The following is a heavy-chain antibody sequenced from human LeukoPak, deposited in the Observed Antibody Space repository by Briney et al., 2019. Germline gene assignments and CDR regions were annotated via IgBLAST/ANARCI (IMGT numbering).Heavy chain of an antibody. CDR2: IYTSGST. Sequence: SETLSLTCTVSGGSVNSGNYYWTWIRQPAGKRLEWIGRIYTSGSTNYNPSLKSRVTISIDASKNQFPLKLSSVTAADTAVYYCARDGGITMVRGPWFDPWGQGTLVTVSS. CDR3: ARDGGITMVRGPWFDP. J-gene: IGHJ5*02. D-gene: IGHD3-10*01. V-gene: IGHV4-61*02. CDR1: GGSVNSGNYY.